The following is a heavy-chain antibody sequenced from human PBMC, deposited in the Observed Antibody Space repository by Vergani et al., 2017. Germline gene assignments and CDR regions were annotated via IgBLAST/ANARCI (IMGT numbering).Heavy chain of an antibody. Sequence: QVQLVQSGAEVKKPGSSVKVSCKASGGTFSSYAISWVRQAPGQGLEWMGGINPNSGGTNYAQKFQGRVTMTRDTSISTAYMELSRLRSDDTAVYYCARDPSLRIQLDYWGQGTLVTVSS. CDR1: GGTFSSYA. D-gene: IGHD5-18*01. V-gene: IGHV1-2*02. CDR2: INPNSGGT. J-gene: IGHJ4*02. CDR3: ARDPSLRIQLDY.